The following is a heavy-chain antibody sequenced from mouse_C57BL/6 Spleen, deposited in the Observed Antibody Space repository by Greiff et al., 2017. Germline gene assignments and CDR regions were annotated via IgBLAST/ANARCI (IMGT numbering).Heavy chain of an antibody. J-gene: IGHJ1*03. V-gene: IGHV5-4*01. D-gene: IGHD1-1*01. Sequence: EVMLVESGGGLVKPGGSLKLSCAASGFTFSSYAMSWVRQTPEKRLEWVATISDGGSYTYYPDNVKGRFTISRDNAKNNLYLQMRHLKSEDTAMYYCARDGSDWYFDVWGTGTTVTVSS. CDR1: GFTFSSYA. CDR2: ISDGGSYT. CDR3: ARDGSDWYFDV.